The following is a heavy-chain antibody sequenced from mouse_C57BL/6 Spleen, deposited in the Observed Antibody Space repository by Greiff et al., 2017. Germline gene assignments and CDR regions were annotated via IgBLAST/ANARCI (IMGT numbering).Heavy chain of an antibody. D-gene: IGHD1-1*01. CDR2: IRSKSNNYAT. V-gene: IGHV10-1*01. CDR1: GFSFNTYA. Sequence: DVQLVESGGGLVQPKGSLKLSCAASGFSFNTYAMNWVRQAPGKGLEWVARIRSKSNNYATYYADSVKDRFTISRDDSESMLYLQMNNLKTEDTAMYYCVRDYYGSMSFAYWGQGTLVTVSA. J-gene: IGHJ3*01. CDR3: VRDYYGSMSFAY.